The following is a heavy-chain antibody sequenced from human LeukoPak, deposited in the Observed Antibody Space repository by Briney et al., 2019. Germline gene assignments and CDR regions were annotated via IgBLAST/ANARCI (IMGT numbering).Heavy chain of an antibody. J-gene: IGHJ4*02. V-gene: IGHV3-23*01. CDR1: GFTVSSNY. CDR3: ANRYYFDY. Sequence: GGSLRLSCAASGFTVSSNYMSWVRQAPGKGLEWVSVISGSGGSTYYADSVKGRFTISRDNSKNTLYLQMNSLRAEDTAVYYCANRYYFDYWGQGTLVTVSS. CDR2: ISGSGGST.